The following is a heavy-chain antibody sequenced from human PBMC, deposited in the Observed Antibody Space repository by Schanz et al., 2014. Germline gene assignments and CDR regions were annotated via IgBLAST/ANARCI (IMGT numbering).Heavy chain of an antibody. CDR2: MSYDGSIK. D-gene: IGHD3-22*01. CDR3: ARVHHYDPSGWGYFDY. CDR1: GFTFSSYG. Sequence: QVQLLQFGGGVVQPGRSLRLSCAASGFTFSSYGMHWVRQAPGKGLEWVAAMSYDGSIKYYGDSVKGRFTVSRDSGQNSLYLQMNSLRAGDTAVYYCARVHHYDPSGWGYFDYWGQGALVTVSA. J-gene: IGHJ4*02. V-gene: IGHV3-33*08.